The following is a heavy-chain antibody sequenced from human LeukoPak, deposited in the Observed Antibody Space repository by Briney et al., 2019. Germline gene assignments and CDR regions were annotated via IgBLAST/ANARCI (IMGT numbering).Heavy chain of an antibody. D-gene: IGHD5-24*01. V-gene: IGHV3-53*01. CDR1: GFTVSSNY. CDR2: IYSGGST. J-gene: IGHJ2*01. Sequence: PGGSLRLSCAASGFTVSSNYMSWVRQAPGKGLEWVSVIYSGGSTYYADSVKGRFTISRDNSKNTLYLQMNSLRAEDTAVYYCARVDGVGDGYNQQGDWYFDLWGRGTLVTVSS. CDR3: ARVDGVGDGYNQQGDWYFDL.